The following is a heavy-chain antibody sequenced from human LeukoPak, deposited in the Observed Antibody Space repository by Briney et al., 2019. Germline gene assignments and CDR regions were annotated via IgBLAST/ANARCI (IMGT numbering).Heavy chain of an antibody. V-gene: IGHV3-7*03. D-gene: IGHD3-16*01. CDR2: INHNGNVN. CDR1: GFTFRSYW. CDR3: ARGGGLDV. J-gene: IGHJ6*02. Sequence: GGSLRLSCAASGFTFRSYWMNWARQAPGKGLEWVASINHNGNVNYYVDSVKGRFTISRDNTKNSLYLQMSNLRAEDTAVYFCARGGGLDVWGQGATVTVSS.